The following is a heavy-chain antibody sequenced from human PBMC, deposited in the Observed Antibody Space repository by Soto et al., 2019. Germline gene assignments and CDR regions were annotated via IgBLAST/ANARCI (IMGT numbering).Heavy chain of an antibody. D-gene: IGHD3-3*01. Sequence: GGSLRLSCAASGFTFSSYAMSWVRQAPGKGLEWVSAISGSGGSTYYADSVKGRFTISRDNSKNTLYLQMNSLRAEDTAVYYCAKSSRSHITIFGVVIPPPDYWGQGTLVTVTS. J-gene: IGHJ4*02. CDR1: GFTFSSYA. CDR3: AKSSRSHITIFGVVIPPPDY. CDR2: ISGSGGST. V-gene: IGHV3-23*01.